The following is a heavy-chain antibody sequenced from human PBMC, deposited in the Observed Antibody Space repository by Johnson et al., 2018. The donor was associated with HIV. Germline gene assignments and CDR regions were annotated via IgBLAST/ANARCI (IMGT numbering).Heavy chain of an antibody. CDR1: GFTFADYG. V-gene: IGHV3-30*02. J-gene: IGHJ3*02. CDR3: AREDPREFHGYGGDGFDI. D-gene: IGHD3-16*01. Sequence: VQLVESGGGVVQPGGSLRLSCAASGFTFADYGMHWVRQPPGKGLEWVAFIAHDESITHYADSVKGRFTMSRDNSKNTLYLHMKSLRPEDTSIYYCAREDPREFHGYGGDGFDIWGQGTMVTVSS. CDR2: IAHDESIT.